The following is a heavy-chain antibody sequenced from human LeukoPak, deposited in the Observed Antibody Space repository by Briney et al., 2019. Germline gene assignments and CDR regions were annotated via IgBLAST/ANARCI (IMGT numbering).Heavy chain of an antibody. CDR2: INTDGSTI. D-gene: IGHD4-17*01. CDR1: GFTFGNYW. J-gene: IGHJ4*02. Sequence: GGSLRLSCAASGFTFGNYWMHWVRQVPGKGLVWVSRINTDGSTITYADSVKGRFTISRDNAKNKVYLQMSSLRAEDTGVYYCARDDYGDYFDYWGQGTLIIVSS. CDR3: ARDDYGDYFDY. V-gene: IGHV3-74*01.